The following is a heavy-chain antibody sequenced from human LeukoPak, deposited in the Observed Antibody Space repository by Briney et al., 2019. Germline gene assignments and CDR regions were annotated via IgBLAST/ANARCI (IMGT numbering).Heavy chain of an antibody. D-gene: IGHD3-22*01. CDR2: IIPIFGTA. J-gene: IGHJ4*02. CDR1: GGTFSSYA. CDR3: ATRPDYYDSSGYPFDY. Sequence: ASVKVSCKASGGTFSSYAISWVRQAPGQGLEWMGRIIPIFGTANYAQKFQGRVTIITDESTSTAYMELSSLRSEDTAVYYCATRPDYYDSSGYPFDYWGQGTLVTVSS. V-gene: IGHV1-69*05.